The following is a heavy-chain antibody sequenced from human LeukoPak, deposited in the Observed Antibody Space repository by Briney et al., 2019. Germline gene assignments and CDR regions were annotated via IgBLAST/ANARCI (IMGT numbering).Heavy chain of an antibody. D-gene: IGHD2-2*01. CDR1: GGSISSGGYY. J-gene: IGHJ4*02. Sequence: PSETLSLTCTVSGGSISSGGYYWNWIRQHPGKGLEWIGYIYYSGSTNYNPSLKSRITISLDTSKNQFSLKLSSVTAADTAVYYCASGSSVSYLDYWGQGALVTVSS. V-gene: IGHV4-31*03. CDR3: ASGSSVSYLDY. CDR2: IYYSGST.